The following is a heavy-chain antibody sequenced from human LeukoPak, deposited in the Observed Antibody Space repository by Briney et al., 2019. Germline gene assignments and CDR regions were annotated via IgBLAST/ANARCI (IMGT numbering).Heavy chain of an antibody. V-gene: IGHV4-34*01. CDR3: ASLPSIAVAVGY. CDR1: GGSFSGYY. Sequence: SETLCLTCAVYGGSFSGYYWSWIRQPPGKGLELMGEINHSGSTNYNPSLKSRVTISVDTSKYQFSLKLSSVTAADKAVYYCASLPSIAVAVGYWGQGTLVTVSS. J-gene: IGHJ4*02. CDR2: INHSGST. D-gene: IGHD6-19*01.